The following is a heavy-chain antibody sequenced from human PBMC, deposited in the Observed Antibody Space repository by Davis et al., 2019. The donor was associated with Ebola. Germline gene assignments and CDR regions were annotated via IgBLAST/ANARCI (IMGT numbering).Heavy chain of an antibody. CDR2: ISSSSSTI. Sequence: GGSLRLSCAASGFIFDDYAMNWVRQAPGKGLEWVSYISSSSSTIYYADSVKGRFTISRDNAKNSLYLQMNSLRDEDTAVYYCARRMVAIDYWGQGTLVIVSS. CDR1: GFIFDDYA. CDR3: ARRMVAIDY. D-gene: IGHD5-12*01. J-gene: IGHJ4*02. V-gene: IGHV3-48*02.